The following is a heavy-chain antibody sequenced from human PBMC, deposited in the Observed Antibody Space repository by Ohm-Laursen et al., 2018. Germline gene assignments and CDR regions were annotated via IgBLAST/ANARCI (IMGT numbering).Heavy chain of an antibody. D-gene: IGHD2-15*01. V-gene: IGHV1-69*05. Sequence: GASVKVSCKASGYTFTDFGIHWVRQAPGQGLEYLGGIIPIFGTPDYAQSFQGRVTITTDDSTSTAYMELSSLRSEDTAINYCVRGCLGGSCYTFDYWGQGTLLTVSS. CDR3: VRGCLGGSCYTFDY. J-gene: IGHJ4*02. CDR1: GYTFTDFG. CDR2: IIPIFGTP.